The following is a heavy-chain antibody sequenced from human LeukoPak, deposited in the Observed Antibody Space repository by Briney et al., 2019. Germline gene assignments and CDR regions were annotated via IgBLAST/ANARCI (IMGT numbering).Heavy chain of an antibody. Sequence: GGSLRLSCAASGFIFSSYTMHWVRQAPGKGLEYVLAISSNGGSTYYANSVKGRFTISRDNYKNTLYLQLSSLLSEDMPVFYCSRDGPPTAMVTPHYYYYRDVWGKGTTVTISS. V-gene: IGHV3-64*01. CDR3: SRDGPPTAMVTPHYYYYRDV. J-gene: IGHJ6*03. CDR2: ISSNGGST. CDR1: GFIFSSYT. D-gene: IGHD5-18*01.